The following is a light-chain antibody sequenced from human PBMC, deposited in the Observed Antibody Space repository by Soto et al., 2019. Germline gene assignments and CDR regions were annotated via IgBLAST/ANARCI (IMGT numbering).Light chain of an antibody. CDR3: QQRSQWPIT. V-gene: IGKV3-11*01. CDR1: HSFSTY. CDR2: DIS. Sequence: EMLLTQSPGTMSLSPGEGAHLSCISSHSFSTYLAWYQQKPGHPPWLVIFDISNRAPGIPAMFSGSWSWTDFTLTISLLDPEDFAVYYFQQRSQWPITFGQGTRLDI. J-gene: IGKJ5*01.